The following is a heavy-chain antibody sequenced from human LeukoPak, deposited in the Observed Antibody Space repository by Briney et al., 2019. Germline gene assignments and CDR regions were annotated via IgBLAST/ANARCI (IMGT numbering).Heavy chain of an antibody. V-gene: IGHV4-34*01. Sequence: SETLSLTCAVYGGSFSGYYWSWIRQPPGKGLEWIGEINHSGSTNYNPSLKSRVTISVDTSKNQFSLKLSSVTAADTAVYYCARVRGFIAARPRRGGWFDPWGQGTLVTVSS. J-gene: IGHJ5*02. CDR2: INHSGST. CDR3: ARVRGFIAARPRRGGWFDP. CDR1: GGSFSGYY. D-gene: IGHD6-6*01.